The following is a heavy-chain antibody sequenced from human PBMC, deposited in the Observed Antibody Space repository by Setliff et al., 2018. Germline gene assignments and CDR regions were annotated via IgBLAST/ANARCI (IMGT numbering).Heavy chain of an antibody. CDR3: VRGEMFSTSPRAD. J-gene: IGHJ4*02. Sequence: GESLRLSCVASGFTFKNYGMHWVRQAPGKGLEWVAVIWYDGNNKDHADSVKGRFTISRDNSKNTLYLQMDSLRVEDTAVYYCVRGEMFSTSPRADWGQGTQVAVSS. CDR2: IWYDGNNK. V-gene: IGHV3-33*01. D-gene: IGHD2-2*01. CDR1: GFTFKNYG.